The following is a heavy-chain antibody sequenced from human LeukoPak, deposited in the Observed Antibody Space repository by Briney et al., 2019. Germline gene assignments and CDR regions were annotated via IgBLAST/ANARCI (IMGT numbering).Heavy chain of an antibody. V-gene: IGHV4-38-2*02. J-gene: IGHJ4*02. CDR2: IYHSGRA. Sequence: PSETLSLTCTVSGYSITRGYYWAWIRQPPGKGLEWIGNIYHSGRAFYKSSLKSRVTMLVETSKNQFSLNLTSVTAADTAVYFCARVSAHGICDSWGRGTLVTVSS. CDR1: GYSITRGYY. D-gene: IGHD3-3*01. CDR3: ARVSAHGICDS.